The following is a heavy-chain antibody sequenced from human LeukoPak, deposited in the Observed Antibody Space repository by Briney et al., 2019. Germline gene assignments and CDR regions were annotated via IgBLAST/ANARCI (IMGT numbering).Heavy chain of an antibody. J-gene: IGHJ4*02. CDR3: ARVRAIVGATLIDY. Sequence: ASVKVSCKASGYTFTSYAMHWVRQDPGQRLEWMGWINAGNGNTKYSQKFQGRVTITRDTSASTAYMELSSLRSEDTAVYYCARVRAIVGATLIDYWGQGTLVTVSP. V-gene: IGHV1-3*01. CDR1: GYTFTSYA. CDR2: INAGNGNT. D-gene: IGHD1-26*01.